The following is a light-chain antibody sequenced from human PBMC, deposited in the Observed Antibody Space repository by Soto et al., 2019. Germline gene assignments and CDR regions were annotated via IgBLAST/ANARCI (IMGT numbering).Light chain of an antibody. CDR2: KES. V-gene: IGKV1-5*03. J-gene: IGKJ4*01. CDR3: KHYNSYPT. Sequence: IQMTQSPSVLSASVGDRVTITCRASQSIGGWLAWYQQKPGRAPRLLIYKESSLESGVPSRFSGSGSGTEFPLTLSSLQPDAFATYSCKHYNSYPTFGGGTKVDI. CDR1: QSIGGW.